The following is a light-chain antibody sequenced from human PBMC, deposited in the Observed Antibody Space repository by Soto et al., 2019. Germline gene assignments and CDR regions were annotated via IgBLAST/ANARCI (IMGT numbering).Light chain of an antibody. V-gene: IGKV1-27*01. J-gene: IGKJ3*01. CDR3: QKYNSARFT. CDR1: QGISNY. Sequence: DIQMTQSPSSLSASVGDRVTITCRASQGISNYLAWYQQKPGKDPKLLIYAASTVPSGVTSRFNGSGCRTDCTLTISSLQPEDVAYYSWQKYNSARFTFGPGTKVDIK. CDR2: AAS.